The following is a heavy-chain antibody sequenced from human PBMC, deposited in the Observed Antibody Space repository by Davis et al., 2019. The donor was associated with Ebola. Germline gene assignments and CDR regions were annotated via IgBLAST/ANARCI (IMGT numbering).Heavy chain of an antibody. Sequence: SETLSLTCTVSGGSISSGGYYWSWIRQHPGKGLEWIGSIYYSGSTYYNPSLKSRVTISVDTSKNQFSLKLNSVTAADTAIYYCARGQRGYRFWGQGTLVTVSS. D-gene: IGHD5-18*01. CDR1: GGSISSGGYY. V-gene: IGHV4-39*07. CDR2: IYYSGST. CDR3: ARGQRGYRF. J-gene: IGHJ4*02.